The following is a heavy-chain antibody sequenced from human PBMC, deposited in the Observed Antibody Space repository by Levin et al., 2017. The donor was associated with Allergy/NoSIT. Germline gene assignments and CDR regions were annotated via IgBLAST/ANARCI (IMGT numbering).Heavy chain of an antibody. Sequence: GESLKISCAASGFTFSSYDMHWVRQATGKGLEWVSAIGTAGDTYYPGSVKGRFTISRENAKNSLYLQMNSLRAGDTAVYYCARRGWYYDSSGYTDAFDIWGQGTMVTVSS. CDR2: IGTAGDT. CDR3: ARRGWYYDSSGYTDAFDI. J-gene: IGHJ3*02. V-gene: IGHV3-13*01. D-gene: IGHD3-22*01. CDR1: GFTFSSYD.